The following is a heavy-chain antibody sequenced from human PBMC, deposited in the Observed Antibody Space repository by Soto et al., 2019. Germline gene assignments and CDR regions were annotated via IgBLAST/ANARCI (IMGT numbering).Heavy chain of an antibody. CDR1: GFTFSTYS. Sequence: GGSLRLSCAASGFTFSTYSMNWVRQAPGKGLEWVSSINGRSNYIYYADSVKGRFTISRDNAKNSLFLQMNSLRAEDTAVYYCAREDGIVGATSAFDYWGQGTLVTVSS. D-gene: IGHD1-26*01. CDR3: AREDGIVGATSAFDY. V-gene: IGHV3-21*01. J-gene: IGHJ4*02. CDR2: INGRSNYI.